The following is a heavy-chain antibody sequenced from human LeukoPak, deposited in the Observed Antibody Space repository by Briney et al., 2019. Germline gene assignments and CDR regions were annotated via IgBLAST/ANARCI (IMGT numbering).Heavy chain of an antibody. CDR3: ARGGDANISEVSPFNY. CDR1: GFTFHDYV. V-gene: IGHV3-43D*03. J-gene: IGHJ4*02. Sequence: GGSLRLSCAASGFTFHDYVMNWVRQPPGKGLEWVSLIGWDGDATYYADSVKGRFTISRDNSKNFLYLQMNSLRPEDTAFYYCARGGDANISEVSPFNYGAQETLVPFSS. CDR2: IGWDGDAT. D-gene: IGHD3-3*02.